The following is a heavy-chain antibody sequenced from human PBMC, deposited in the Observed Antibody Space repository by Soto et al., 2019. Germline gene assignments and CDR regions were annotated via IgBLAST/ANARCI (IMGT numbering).Heavy chain of an antibody. D-gene: IGHD3-22*01. CDR3: ARGDGYDSSAYPFDY. CDR1: GYSFTRYD. V-gene: IGHV1-8*01. CDR2: MNPNSGNT. J-gene: IGHJ4*02. Sequence: QVQLVQSGAEVKKPGASVKVSCKASGYSFTRYDINWVRQATGQGLEWMGWMNPNSGNTGYAQQFKGRVTLTRNTSKTTAYTELASLRSEDTAVYYCARGDGYDSSAYPFDYWGQGTLVTVSS.